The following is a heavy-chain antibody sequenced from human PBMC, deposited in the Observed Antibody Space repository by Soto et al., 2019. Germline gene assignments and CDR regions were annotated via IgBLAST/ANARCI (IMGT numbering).Heavy chain of an antibody. Sequence: AAGIGSCKASGYAFSFGFSWVRQAPGQGLEWMGWISASDGSTNSAQKFRGRISLTTDTSTNTAYLDLLSLTSDDTAVYFCATYYFGSGSYYRYDNWGQGPLSPVSS. J-gene: IGHJ4*02. D-gene: IGHD3-10*01. V-gene: IGHV1-18*01. CDR2: ISASDGST. CDR3: ATYYFGSGSYYRYDN. CDR1: GYAFSFG.